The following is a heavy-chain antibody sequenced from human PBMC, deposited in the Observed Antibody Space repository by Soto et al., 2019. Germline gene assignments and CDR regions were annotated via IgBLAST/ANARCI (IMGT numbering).Heavy chain of an antibody. CDR2: ISYDGSNK. V-gene: IGHV3-30*18. D-gene: IGHD2-15*01. CDR3: AKDRGVVVVAHFDY. CDR1: GFTFSSYG. Sequence: GGSLRLSCAASGFTFSSYGMHWVRQAPGKGLEWVAVISYDGSNKYYADSVKGRFTISRDNSKNKLYLQMNSLRAEDTAVYYCAKDRGVVVVAHFDYWGQGTLVTVSS. J-gene: IGHJ4*02.